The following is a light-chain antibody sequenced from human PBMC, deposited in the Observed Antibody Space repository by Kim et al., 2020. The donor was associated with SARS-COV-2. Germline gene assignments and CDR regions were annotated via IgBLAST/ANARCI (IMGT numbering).Light chain of an antibody. CDR1: QSVRGY. J-gene: IGKJ5*01. Sequence: EIVLTQSPATLSLSPGERATLSCGASQSVRGYLAWYQQKPGQAPRLLVYDIFDRATGIPARFIGSGSGTDFTLTISSLEPEDFAVYYCQQYGGWPLTFGQGTQLEIK. CDR2: DIF. V-gene: IGKV3-11*01. CDR3: QQYGGWPLT.